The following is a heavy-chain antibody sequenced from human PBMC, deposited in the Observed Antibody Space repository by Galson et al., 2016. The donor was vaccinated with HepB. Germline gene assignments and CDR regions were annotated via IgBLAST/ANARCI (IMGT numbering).Heavy chain of an antibody. CDR2: ISSSSAYK. V-gene: IGHV3-21*01. CDR3: ARPRRGVFGVVTPLDY. J-gene: IGHJ4*02. CDR1: GFTFTTYS. D-gene: IGHD3-3*01. Sequence: SLRLSCAASGFTFTTYSMSWVRQAPGKGLEWVSSISSSSAYKYYADSVRGRFTISRDNAKSSLYLQMNSLRGEDTAVYYCARPRRGVFGVVTPLDYWGQGTLVTVSS.